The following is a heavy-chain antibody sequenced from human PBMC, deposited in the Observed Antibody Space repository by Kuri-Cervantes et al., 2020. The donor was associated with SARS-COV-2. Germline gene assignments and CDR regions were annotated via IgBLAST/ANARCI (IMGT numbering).Heavy chain of an antibody. J-gene: IGHJ6*03. V-gene: IGHV3-33*01. D-gene: IGHD3-16*02. CDR2: IWYDGSNK. CDR3: ARDPKIYRSYYYYMDV. Sequence: GESLKISCAASGFTFSSYGTHWVRQAPGKGLEWVAVIWYDGSNKYYADSVKGRFTISRDNSKNTLYLQMNSLRAEDTAVYYCARDPKIYRSYYYYMDVWGKGTTVTVSS. CDR1: GFTFSSYG.